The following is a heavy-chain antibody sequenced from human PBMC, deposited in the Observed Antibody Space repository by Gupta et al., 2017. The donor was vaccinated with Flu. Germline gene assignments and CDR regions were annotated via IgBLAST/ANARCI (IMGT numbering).Heavy chain of an antibody. D-gene: IGHD5-12*01. CDR1: GSLLFHLG. Sequence: VESGGGVLQPGRPVMLPCAACGSLLFHLGTPGGREPAPGGPGEGVEGVRVITHDENNNYYAGSVKGRFTISRDNSKNKLYLQMNSLRTEDKAVYYWAKDGKWHNYNYGMNVWGPGTTVTVSS. V-gene: IGHV3-30*18. CDR2: ITHDENNN. J-gene: IGHJ6*02. CDR3: AKDGKWHNYNYGMNV.